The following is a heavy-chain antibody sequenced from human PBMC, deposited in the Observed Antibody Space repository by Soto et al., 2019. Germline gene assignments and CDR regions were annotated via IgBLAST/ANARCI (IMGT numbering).Heavy chain of an antibody. J-gene: IGHJ5*02. CDR3: ARDAYYDSSGYHRSWFDP. Sequence: SXKVSCKAAGYTXSSYGIGWVRQAPGQGLEWMGWIIAYNGNTNYAQKLQGRVTMTTDTSTSTAYMELRSLRSDDTAVYYCARDAYYDSSGYHRSWFDPWGQGTLGTVSS. D-gene: IGHD3-22*01. V-gene: IGHV1-18*04. CDR1: GYTXSSYG. CDR2: IIAYNGNT.